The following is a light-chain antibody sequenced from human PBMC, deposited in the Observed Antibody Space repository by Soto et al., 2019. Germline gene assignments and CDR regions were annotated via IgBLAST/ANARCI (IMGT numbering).Light chain of an antibody. CDR2: KLS. CDR3: QQYDTYPWT. Sequence: DIQMTQSPSTLSASLGDRVTITCRASQRINWLAWYQQKPGKAPKVLIYKLSSLESGVPSRFSGGGSGTEFTLTISSLQPDDFATYYCQQYDTYPWTFGQGTKVEIK. V-gene: IGKV1-5*03. J-gene: IGKJ1*01. CDR1: QRINW.